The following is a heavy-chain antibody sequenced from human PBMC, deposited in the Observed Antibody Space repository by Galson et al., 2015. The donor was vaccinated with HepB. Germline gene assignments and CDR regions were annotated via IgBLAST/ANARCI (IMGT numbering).Heavy chain of an antibody. CDR1: GFTFSSYW. V-gene: IGHV3-7*03. CDR2: IKQDGSEK. CDR3: ARGGSGNLLLLWFGELFDY. D-gene: IGHD3-10*01. Sequence: SLRLSCAASGFTFSSYWMSWVRQAPGKGLEWVANIKQDGSEKYYVDSVKGRFTISRDNAKNSLYLQMNSLRAEDTAVYYCARGGSGNLLLLWFGELFDYWGQGTLITVSS. J-gene: IGHJ4*02.